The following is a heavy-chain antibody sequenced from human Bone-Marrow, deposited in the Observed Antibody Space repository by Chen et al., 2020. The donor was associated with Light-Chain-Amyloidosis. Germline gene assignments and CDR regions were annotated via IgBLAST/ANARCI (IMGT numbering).Heavy chain of an antibody. V-gene: IGHV3-21*01. D-gene: IGHD3-10*01. CDR1: GFTFSSYS. Sequence: EVQLVESGGGLVKPGGSLRLSCAVSGFTFSSYSMNWVRQAPGKGLEWVSSITSSSSYIHYADSVKGRFTISRDNAKNSLFLQMNSLRAEDTAVYYCARPADIYGSGTPGYWGQGTLVTVSS. J-gene: IGHJ4*02. CDR3: ARPADIYGSGTPGY. CDR2: ITSSSSYI.